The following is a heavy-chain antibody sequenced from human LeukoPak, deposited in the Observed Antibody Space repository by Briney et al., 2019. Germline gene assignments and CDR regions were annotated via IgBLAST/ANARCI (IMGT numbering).Heavy chain of an antibody. CDR1: GFTFSSDA. D-gene: IGHD6-19*01. V-gene: IGHV3-23*01. Sequence: GGSLRLSCAASGFTFSSDALSWVRQAPGKGLEWVSLISGSGLRTDYADSVKGRFTISRDNSKNTLYLQMNSLKAEDTAVYYCARPAGTGYWYNFDCWGQGTLVTVSS. J-gene: IGHJ4*02. CDR2: ISGSGLRT. CDR3: ARPAGTGYWYNFDC.